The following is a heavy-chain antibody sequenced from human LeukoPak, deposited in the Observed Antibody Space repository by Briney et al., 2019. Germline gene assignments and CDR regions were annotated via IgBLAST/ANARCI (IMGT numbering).Heavy chain of an antibody. CDR3: ATPERETYYDFWGGQSGLSWAFLY. V-gene: IGHV1-24*01. CDR1: GYTLTVLS. Sequence: ASVKVSCKVSGYTLTVLSIHWVRQTPGKGLEWMGGFDPEDGETIYAQKFQGRVTMTEDKSTDTAYMELSSLISDDTAVYYCATPERETYYDFWGGQSGLSWAFLYWGQGTLVTVSS. CDR2: FDPEDGET. D-gene: IGHD3-3*01. J-gene: IGHJ4*02.